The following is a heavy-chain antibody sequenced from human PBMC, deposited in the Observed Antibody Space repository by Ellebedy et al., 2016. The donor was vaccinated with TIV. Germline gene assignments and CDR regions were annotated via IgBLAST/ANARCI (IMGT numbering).Heavy chain of an antibody. V-gene: IGHV4-4*07. CDR1: GGTFSNSY. Sequence: SETLSLTXTASGGTFSNSYWTWLRQPAGKGLEWIGRIYSSGSTNYNPSPKSRVTMSVDTSKNQFSLKLSSVTAADTAVYYCARDAWGRDAFDIWGQGTMVSVSS. J-gene: IGHJ3*02. CDR3: ARDAWGRDAFDI. CDR2: IYSSGST. D-gene: IGHD7-27*01.